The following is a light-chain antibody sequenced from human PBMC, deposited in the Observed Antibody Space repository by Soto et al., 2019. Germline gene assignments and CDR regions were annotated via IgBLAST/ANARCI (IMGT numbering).Light chain of an antibody. CDR3: QQRSNSEIT. J-gene: IGKJ3*01. CDR2: GAS. V-gene: IGKV3-11*01. Sequence: IVMTQSPGSLSVTTGERVTLSCRASQSVGSDLAWYQQKPGQAPRLLSYGASTRATGIPARFSGSGSGTDFTLTISSLEPEDFAVYYCQQRSNSEITFGPGTKVDI. CDR1: QSVGSD.